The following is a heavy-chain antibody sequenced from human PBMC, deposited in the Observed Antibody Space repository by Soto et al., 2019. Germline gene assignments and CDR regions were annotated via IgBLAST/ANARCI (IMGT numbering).Heavy chain of an antibody. J-gene: IGHJ6*02. CDR3: ARDRGYDAHDYYYNAMDV. V-gene: IGHV3-21*01. Sequence: GSLRLSCISSGFTFRTYTMNWVRQAPGRGLEWVSGIRGFSPYTFYAESVKGRFTISRDNAKNSLYLQMNSLRAEDTAVYYCARDRGYDAHDYYYNAMDVWGQGTTVTVSS. CDR1: GFTFRTYT. CDR2: IRGFSPYT. D-gene: IGHD3-10*01.